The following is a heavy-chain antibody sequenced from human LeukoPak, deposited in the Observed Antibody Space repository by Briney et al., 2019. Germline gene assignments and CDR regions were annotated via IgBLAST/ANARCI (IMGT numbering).Heavy chain of an antibody. Sequence: GGSLRLSCAASGFTFSSYSMNWVRQAPGKGLEWVSYISSSSSTIYYADSVKGRFTISRDNAKNSLYLQMNSLRAEDTAVYYCAIRLGYCSSTSCSPGGYWGQGTLVTVSS. CDR1: GFTFSSYS. CDR2: ISSSSSTI. J-gene: IGHJ4*02. V-gene: IGHV3-48*04. D-gene: IGHD2-2*01. CDR3: AIRLGYCSSTSCSPGGY.